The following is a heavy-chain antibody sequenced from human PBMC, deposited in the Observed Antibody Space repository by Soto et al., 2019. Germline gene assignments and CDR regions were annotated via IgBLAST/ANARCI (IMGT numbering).Heavy chain of an antibody. D-gene: IGHD2-15*01. Sequence: EASVKVSCKASGYTFTGYYLHWVRQAPGQGLEWMGWINPNSGAINYAQKFQDWVTMTRDTSISTAYMELSRLRSDDTAVYYCARDRRDCSGGSCYQYYYYYGMDVWGQGTTVTVSS. CDR3: ARDRRDCSGGSCYQYYYYYGMDV. V-gene: IGHV1-2*04. CDR1: GYTFTGYY. CDR2: INPNSGAI. J-gene: IGHJ6*02.